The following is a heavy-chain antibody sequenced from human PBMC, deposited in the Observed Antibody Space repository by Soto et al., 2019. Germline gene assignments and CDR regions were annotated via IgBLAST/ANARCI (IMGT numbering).Heavy chain of an antibody. V-gene: IGHV5-51*01. CDR2: IFPDNSNT. CDR3: ARKPAGHFDY. D-gene: IGHD2-15*01. J-gene: IGHJ4*02. CDR1: GYRFTKNW. Sequence: GASLKISCQVSGYRFTKNWIGWVRQMPGKGLEWMGIIFPDNSNTRYSPSFQGQVTISADKSISTAYLQWNSLKASDTALYYCARKPAGHFDYWGQGTLVTVSS.